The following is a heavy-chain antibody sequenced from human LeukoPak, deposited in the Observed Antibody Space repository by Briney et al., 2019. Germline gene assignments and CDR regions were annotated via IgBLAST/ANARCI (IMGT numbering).Heavy chain of an antibody. CDR3: ARGNGPVLRFLEWFGYYYMDV. D-gene: IGHD3-3*01. CDR1: GYTFTSYY. J-gene: IGHJ6*03. Sequence: ASVKVSCKASGYTFTSYYMHWVRQAPGQGLEWMGIINPSGGSTSYAQKFQGRVTMTRDTSTSTVYMELSSLRSEDTAVYYCARGNGPVLRFLEWFGYYYMDVWGKGTTVTVSS. V-gene: IGHV1-46*01. CDR2: INPSGGST.